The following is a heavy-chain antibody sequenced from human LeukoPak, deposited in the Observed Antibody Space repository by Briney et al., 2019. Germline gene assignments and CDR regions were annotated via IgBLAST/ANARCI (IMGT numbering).Heavy chain of an antibody. V-gene: IGHV3-30*03. J-gene: IGHJ6*03. CDR2: ISYDGSNK. D-gene: IGHD3-10*01. CDR1: GFTFSSYG. Sequence: GRSLRLSCAASGFTFSSYGMHWVRQAPGKGLEWVAVISYDGSNKYYADSVKGRFTISRDNSKNTLYLQMNSLRAEDTAVYYCARVVYYYGSVGYYYYMDVWGKGTTVTISS. CDR3: ARVVYYYGSVGYYYYMDV.